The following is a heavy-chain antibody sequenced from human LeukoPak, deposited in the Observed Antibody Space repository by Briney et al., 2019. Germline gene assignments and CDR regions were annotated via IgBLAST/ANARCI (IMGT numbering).Heavy chain of an antibody. V-gene: IGHV3-30*02. D-gene: IGHD5-18*01. CDR3: SKAGDTNYYRYGDY. J-gene: IGHJ4*02. CDR2: IRYDGSNK. CDR1: GFTFSNYG. Sequence: GGSLRLSCAASGFTFSNYGMHWVRQAPGKGLEWVAFIRYDGSNKYYADSVKGRFTISRDNAKNTLNLQMNNLRGEDTALYYCSKAGDTNYYRYGDYWGQGTLVTVSS.